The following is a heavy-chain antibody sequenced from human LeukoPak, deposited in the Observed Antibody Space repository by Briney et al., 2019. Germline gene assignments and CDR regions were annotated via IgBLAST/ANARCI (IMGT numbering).Heavy chain of an antibody. CDR3: ARDAQWLVNFDF. J-gene: IGHJ4*02. Sequence: ASVKVSCKASGYTFTGYYMHWVRQPPGQGLEWMGWINPNSGGTNYAQEFQGRVTMTRDTSISTSYMELSRLRTDDTAVYYCARDAQWLVNFDFWGQGTLVTVSS. CDR2: INPNSGGT. CDR1: GYTFTGYY. D-gene: IGHD6-19*01. V-gene: IGHV1-2*02.